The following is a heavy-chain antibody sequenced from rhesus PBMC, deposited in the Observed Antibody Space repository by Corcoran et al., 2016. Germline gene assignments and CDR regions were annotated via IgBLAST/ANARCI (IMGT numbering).Heavy chain of an antibody. CDR1: GGSISSSS. CDR3: ARSEEQRLLDY. V-gene: IGHV4-169*01. Sequence: QLQLQESGPGLVKPSETLSVTCAVSGGSISSSSWRWIRQAPGKGLEWIGNIYGSGSSTNYNPSLKSRVTLSVDTSKNQLSLKLSSVTAADTAVYYCARSEEQRLLDYWGQGVLVTVSS. D-gene: IGHD6-31*01. CDR2: IYGSGSST. J-gene: IGHJ4*01.